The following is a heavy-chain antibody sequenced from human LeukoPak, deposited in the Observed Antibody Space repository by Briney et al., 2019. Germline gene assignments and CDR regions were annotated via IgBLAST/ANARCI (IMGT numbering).Heavy chain of an antibody. V-gene: IGHV4-4*07. CDR3: SRGGANDL. CDR1: VGSITGDY. CDR2: IFISGST. D-gene: IGHD4/OR15-4a*01. Sequence: SETLSLTCAVVVGSITGDYWSCIRQPAGRGLGWIWRIFISGSTTYNPSLKSRVTMSLDTSKNQFFLKLSSVTAADTAAYFCSRGGANDLWGQGTLVTVSS. J-gene: IGHJ5*02.